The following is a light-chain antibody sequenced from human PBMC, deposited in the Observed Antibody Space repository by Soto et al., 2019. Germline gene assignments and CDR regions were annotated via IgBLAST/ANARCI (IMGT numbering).Light chain of an antibody. J-gene: IGKJ3*01. Sequence: EIVLTQSPGTLSLSPGERATLYCRASQSVGSNYLAWYQQKPGQAPRVLIYGASSRATGIPDRSSGSGSGADFTLTISRLEPEDFAVYYCQQYTTSPFTFGPGTRWIS. V-gene: IGKV3-20*01. CDR1: QSVGSNY. CDR3: QQYTTSPFT. CDR2: GAS.